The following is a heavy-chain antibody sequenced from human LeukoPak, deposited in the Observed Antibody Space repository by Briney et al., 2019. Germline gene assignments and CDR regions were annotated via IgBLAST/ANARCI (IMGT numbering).Heavy chain of an antibody. CDR2: ISGSGRTT. CDR3: ATAHPDSRNTPTYYFDY. Sequence: PGGSPTLSCAASGFTFSSYAMSWVRQAPGRGLEWVSAISGSGRTTYYEDSVKGRFTVSRDDSKNTLSLQMNSLRAEDTAVYHCATAHPDSRNTPTYYFDYWGQGTLVTVSS. D-gene: IGHD6-13*01. J-gene: IGHJ4*02. CDR1: GFTFSSYA. V-gene: IGHV3-23*01.